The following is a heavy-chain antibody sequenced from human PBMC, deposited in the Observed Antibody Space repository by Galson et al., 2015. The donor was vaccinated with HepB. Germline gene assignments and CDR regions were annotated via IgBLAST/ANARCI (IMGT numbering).Heavy chain of an antibody. J-gene: IGHJ4*02. Sequence: SVKVSCKASGYTFTSYYMHWVRQAPGQGLEWMGIINPSGGSTSYAQKFQGRVTMTRDTSTSTVYMELSSLRSEDTAVYYCARDSDVVVVAATPEGFFDYWGQGTLVTVSS. V-gene: IGHV1-46*01. CDR3: ARDSDVVVVAATPEGFFDY. CDR2: INPSGGST. CDR1: GYTFTSYY. D-gene: IGHD2-15*01.